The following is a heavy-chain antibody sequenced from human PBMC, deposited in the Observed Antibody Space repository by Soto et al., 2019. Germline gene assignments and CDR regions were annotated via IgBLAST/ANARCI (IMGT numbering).Heavy chain of an antibody. CDR3: ARSLEGTTVTNWFDP. J-gene: IGHJ5*02. D-gene: IGHD4-17*01. CDR1: ADTFNSYS. CDR2: ITPVFGTA. V-gene: IGHV1-69*01. Sequence: QVPLVQSGAEVKKPGSSVKVSCKASADTFNSYSLSWLRQAHGQRLEWMGGITPVFGTADYAQSFEDRLTITADDSTSTVYMELSSLRSDDTAVSYCARSLEGTTVTNWFDPWGQGALVTVS.